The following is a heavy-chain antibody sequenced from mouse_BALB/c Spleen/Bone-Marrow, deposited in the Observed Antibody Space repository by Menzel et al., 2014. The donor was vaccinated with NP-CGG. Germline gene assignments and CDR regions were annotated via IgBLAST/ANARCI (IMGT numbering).Heavy chain of an antibody. J-gene: IGHJ4*01. Sequence: VQLQQSGAELARTWASVTLSCKASGYTFTSYWMQWVKQRPGQGLEWIGAIYPGDGDTRYTQRFRGKATLTADKSSNTAYMQLSSLTSEDSAVYFCASPYGNYDAMDYWGQGTSVPVSS. CDR3: ASPYGNYDAMDY. CDR2: IYPGDGDT. CDR1: GYTFTSYW. D-gene: IGHD2-1*01. V-gene: IGHV1-87*01.